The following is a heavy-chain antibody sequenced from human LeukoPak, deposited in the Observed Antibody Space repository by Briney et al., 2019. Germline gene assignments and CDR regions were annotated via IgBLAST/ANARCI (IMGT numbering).Heavy chain of an antibody. CDR3: AKRSGVYSDNSGVFDY. V-gene: IGHV3-23*01. J-gene: IGHJ4*02. D-gene: IGHD4-11*01. Sequence: GGSLRLSCAASGFTFSSFAMNWVRQAPGKGLEWVPGISGSGISRGYADSVKGRFTISRDNSKNTVLLQMDSLRAEDTAIYYCAKRSGVYSDNSGVFDYWGQGSLVTVSS. CDR2: ISGSGISR. CDR1: GFTFSSFA.